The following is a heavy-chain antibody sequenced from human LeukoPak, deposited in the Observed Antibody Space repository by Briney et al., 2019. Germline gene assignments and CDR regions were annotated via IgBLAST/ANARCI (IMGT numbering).Heavy chain of an antibody. Sequence: SETLSLTCTVSGGPIGISGYYWGWIRQPPGKGLEWIGSIYYGGGTYYNPSLKSRVTISVDTSKNQFSLRLTSVTAADTAVYYCARVNWWFDPWGQGTLVTVSS. CDR1: GGPIGISGYY. CDR2: IYYGGGT. J-gene: IGHJ5*02. V-gene: IGHV4-39*07. CDR3: ARVNWWFDP.